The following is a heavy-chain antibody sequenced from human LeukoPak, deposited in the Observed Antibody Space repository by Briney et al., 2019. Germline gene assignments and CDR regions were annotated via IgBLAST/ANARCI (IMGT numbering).Heavy chain of an antibody. CDR1: GFTFSSYG. J-gene: IGHJ4*02. CDR2: IWYDGSNK. V-gene: IGHV3-33*01. CDR3: ARDGAEVLRYFDWLLGHFDY. D-gene: IGHD3-9*01. Sequence: GGSLRLSCAASGFTFSSYGMHWVRQAPGKGLEWVAAIWYDGSNKYYADSVKGRFTISRDNFKNTLSLQMNSLRAEDTAVYYCARDGAEVLRYFDWLLGHFDYWGQGTLVTVSS.